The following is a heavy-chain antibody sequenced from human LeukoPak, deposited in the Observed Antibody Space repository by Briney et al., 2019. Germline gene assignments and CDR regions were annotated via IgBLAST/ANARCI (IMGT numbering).Heavy chain of an antibody. CDR2: ISAYNGNT. V-gene: IGHV1-18*01. J-gene: IGHJ6*02. D-gene: IGHD3-3*01. Sequence: ASVKVSCKASGYTFTSYGISWVRQAPGQGLEWMGWISAYNGNTNYAQKLQGRVTMTTDTSTGTAYMEPRSLRSDDTAVYYCARIYDFRSGYSAYYYYGMDVWGQGTTVTVSS. CDR1: GYTFTSYG. CDR3: ARIYDFRSGYSAYYYYGMDV.